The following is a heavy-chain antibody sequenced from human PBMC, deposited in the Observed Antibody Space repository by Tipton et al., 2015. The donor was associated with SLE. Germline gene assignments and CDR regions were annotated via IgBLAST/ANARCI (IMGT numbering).Heavy chain of an antibody. D-gene: IGHD7-27*01. V-gene: IGHV1-2*02. CDR1: GYTFTGYY. J-gene: IGHJ4*02. CDR2: INPNSGGT. Sequence: QVQLVQSGAEVKKPGASVKVSCKASGYTFTGYYMHWVRQAPGQGLEWMGWINPNSGGTNYAQKFQGRVTMTRDTSISTAYMELSRLRSDDTAVYFCARDLPGDETTGDSDYWGQGTLLIVSS. CDR3: ARDLPGDETTGDSDY.